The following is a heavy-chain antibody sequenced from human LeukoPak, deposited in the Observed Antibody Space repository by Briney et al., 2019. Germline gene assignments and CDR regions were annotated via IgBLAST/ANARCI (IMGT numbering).Heavy chain of an antibody. D-gene: IGHD6-19*01. CDR2: IYHSGST. J-gene: IGHJ4*02. CDR1: GGSISSYY. Sequence: PSETLSLTCTVSGGSISSYYWSWIRQPPGKGLEWIGYIYHSGSTYYNPSLKSRVTISVDRSKNQFSLKLSSVTAADTAVYYCARGLIAVAGTGVDYWGQGTLVTVSS. CDR3: ARGLIAVAGTGVDY. V-gene: IGHV4-59*12.